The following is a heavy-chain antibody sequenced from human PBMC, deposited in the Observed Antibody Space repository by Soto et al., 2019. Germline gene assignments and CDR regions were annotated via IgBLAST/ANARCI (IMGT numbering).Heavy chain of an antibody. V-gene: IGHV4-4*07. CDR3: ARQTTYSSSWFDS. CDR2: IYSSGSA. D-gene: IGHD6-13*01. CDR1: RGPPINYY. J-gene: IGHJ5*01. Sequence: SETLSLTCTVSRGPPINYYWTWIRQPDGKGLEWVGRIYSSGSASYNPSLKSRLSMSVDTSKNQFTLKLTSVTAADTALYYCARQTTYSSSWFDSWGHGTRVTVSS.